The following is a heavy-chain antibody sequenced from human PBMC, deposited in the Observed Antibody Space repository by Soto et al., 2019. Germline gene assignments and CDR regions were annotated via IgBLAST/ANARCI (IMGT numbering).Heavy chain of an antibody. CDR3: AKEAPYYDYIWGSYRYTGSNWFDP. Sequence: GGSLRLSCAASGFTFSSYAMSWVRQAPGKGLEWVSAISGSGGSTYYADSVKGRFTISRDNSKSKLYLQMNSLRAEDRAVYYCAKEAPYYDYIWGSYRYTGSNWFDPWGQGTLVTVSS. V-gene: IGHV3-23*01. D-gene: IGHD3-16*02. CDR2: ISGSGGST. CDR1: GFTFSSYA. J-gene: IGHJ5*02.